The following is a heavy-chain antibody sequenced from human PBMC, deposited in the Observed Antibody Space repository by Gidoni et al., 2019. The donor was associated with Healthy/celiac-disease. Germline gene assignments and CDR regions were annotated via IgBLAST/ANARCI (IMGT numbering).Heavy chain of an antibody. D-gene: IGHD6-19*01. CDR3: AKDLVSSGFD. Sequence: QVQLVESGGGVVQPGRSLRLSCAASGFTFSSYGMHWVRQAPGKGLEWVAVISYDGSNKYYADSVKGRFTISRDNSKNTLYLQMNSLRAEDTAVYYCAKDLVSSGFDWGQGTLVTVSS. V-gene: IGHV3-30*18. J-gene: IGHJ4*02. CDR1: GFTFSSYG. CDR2: ISYDGSNK.